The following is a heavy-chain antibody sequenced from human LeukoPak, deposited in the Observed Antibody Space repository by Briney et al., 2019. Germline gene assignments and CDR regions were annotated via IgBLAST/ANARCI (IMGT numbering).Heavy chain of an antibody. J-gene: IGHJ6*03. CDR2: IHHTGNT. V-gene: IGHV4-4*02. Sequence: QPSETLSLTCMVSGGSISSGNWWSWVRQPPGKGLEWFGEIHHTGNTNYNPSLKSRVTISVDTSKNQFSLKLSSVTAADTAVYYCASSYYGSGSIGSDMDVWGKGTTVTISS. CDR3: ASSYYGSGSIGSDMDV. CDR1: GGSISSGNW. D-gene: IGHD3-10*01.